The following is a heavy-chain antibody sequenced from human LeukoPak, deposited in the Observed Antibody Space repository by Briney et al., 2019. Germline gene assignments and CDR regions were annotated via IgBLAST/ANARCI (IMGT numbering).Heavy chain of an antibody. D-gene: IGHD5-18*01. J-gene: IGHJ4*02. V-gene: IGHV2-26*01. CDR1: GFSLSNARMG. CDR2: IFSNDEK. CDR3: ARIQGYSYDNIDY. Sequence: GPTLVKPTETLTLTCTVSGFSLSNARMGVSWIRQPPGKALEWLAHIFSNDEKAYSTSLKSRLTISKDTSKSQVVLTMTNMDPVDTATYYCARIQGYSYDNIDYWGQGTLVTVSS.